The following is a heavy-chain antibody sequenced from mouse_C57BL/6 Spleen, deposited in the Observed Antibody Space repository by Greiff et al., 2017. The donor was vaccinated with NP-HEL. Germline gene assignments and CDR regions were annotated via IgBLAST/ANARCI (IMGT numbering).Heavy chain of an antibody. CDR3: AIITTVVATSPGFAY. J-gene: IGHJ3*01. CDR2: ISSGGSYT. D-gene: IGHD1-1*01. CDR1: GFTFSSYG. Sequence: EVKVVESGGDLVKPGGSLKLSCAASGFTFSSYGMSWVRQTPDKRLEWVATISSGGSYTYYPDSVKGRFTISRDNAKNTLYLQMSSLKSEDTAMYYCAIITTVVATSPGFAYWGQGTLVTVSA. V-gene: IGHV5-6*01.